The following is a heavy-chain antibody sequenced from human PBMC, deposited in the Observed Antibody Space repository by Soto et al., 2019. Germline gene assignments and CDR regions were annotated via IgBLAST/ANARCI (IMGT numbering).Heavy chain of an antibody. D-gene: IGHD6-6*01. CDR2: ISAHNGNT. V-gene: IGHV1-18*01. CDR3: ARGRDGDY. CDR1: GYTFTSYG. Sequence: QVHLVQSGAEVKKPGASVKVSCKASGYTFTSYGITWVRQAPGQGLEWMGWISAHNGNTDYAQKLQGRVIVTRDTSTSTAYMELRSLISDDTAVYHCARGRDGDYWGQGALVTVSS. J-gene: IGHJ4*02.